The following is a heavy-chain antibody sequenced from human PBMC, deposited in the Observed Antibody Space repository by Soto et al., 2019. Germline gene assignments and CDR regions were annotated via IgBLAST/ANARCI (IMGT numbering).Heavy chain of an antibody. V-gene: IGHV3-23*01. CDR2: ISGSGGST. CDR3: AKVVGNYYDSSGYVDY. CDR1: GFTFSSYA. D-gene: IGHD3-22*01. J-gene: IGHJ4*02. Sequence: GSLRLSCAASGFTFSSYAMSWVRQAPGKGLEWVSAISGSGGSTYYADSVKGRFTISRDNSKNTLYLQMNSLRAEDTAVYYCAKVVGNYYDSSGYVDYWGQGTLVTVS.